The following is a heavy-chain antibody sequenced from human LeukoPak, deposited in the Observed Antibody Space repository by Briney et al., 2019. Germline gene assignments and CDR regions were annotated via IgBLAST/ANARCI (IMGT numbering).Heavy chain of an antibody. CDR1: GGTFSSYA. J-gene: IGHJ4*02. CDR2: IIPIFGTA. Sequence: SVKVSCKASGGTFSSYAISWVRQAPGKGLEWMGRIIPIFGTANYAQKFQGRVTITTVESTSTAYMELISLRSEDTAVYYCARGPWELLYYFDYWGQGTLVTVSS. V-gene: IGHV1-69*05. D-gene: IGHD1-26*01. CDR3: ARGPWELLYYFDY.